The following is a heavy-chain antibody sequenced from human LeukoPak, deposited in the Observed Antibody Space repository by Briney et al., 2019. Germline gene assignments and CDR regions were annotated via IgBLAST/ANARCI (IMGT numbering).Heavy chain of an antibody. CDR1: GGTFSSYA. Sequence: SVKVSCKASGGTFSSYAISWVRQAPGQGLEWMGRTIPILGIANYAQKFQGRVTITADKSTSTAYMELSSLRSEDTAVYYCARVPAYYDSSGLDYWGQGTLVTVSS. D-gene: IGHD3-22*01. CDR3: ARVPAYYDSSGLDY. CDR2: TIPILGIA. V-gene: IGHV1-69*04. J-gene: IGHJ4*02.